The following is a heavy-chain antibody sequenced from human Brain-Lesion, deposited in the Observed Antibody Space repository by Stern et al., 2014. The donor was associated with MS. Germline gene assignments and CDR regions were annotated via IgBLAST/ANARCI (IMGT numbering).Heavy chain of an antibody. V-gene: IGHV1-24*01. CDR1: GYTLTELS. CDR3: ATLSPGAGGNYYRHFDY. J-gene: IGHJ4*02. Sequence: QVLLVQSGAEVKKPGASVKVSCKVSGYTLTELSMHWVRQAPRKGLEWMGGFDPEDGETIYAQKFQGRVTMNEDTSTDTAYMELSSLRSEDTAVYYCATLSPGAGGNYYRHFDYWGQGTLVTVSS. CDR2: FDPEDGET. D-gene: IGHD1-26*01.